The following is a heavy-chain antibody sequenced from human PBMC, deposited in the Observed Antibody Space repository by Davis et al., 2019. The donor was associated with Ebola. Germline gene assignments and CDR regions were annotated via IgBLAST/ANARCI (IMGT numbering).Heavy chain of an antibody. CDR3: ARGGIAVAGPDY. CDR1: GFTLSSDA. V-gene: IGHV3-30-3*01. J-gene: IGHJ4*02. D-gene: IGHD6-19*01. Sequence: GGSLRLSCAASGFTLSSDAMPWIRQAPGKGLEWVAVISYDGSNKYYADSVKGRFTISRDNSKNTLYLQMNSLRAEDTAVYYCARGGIAVAGPDYWGQGTLVTVSS. CDR2: ISYDGSNK.